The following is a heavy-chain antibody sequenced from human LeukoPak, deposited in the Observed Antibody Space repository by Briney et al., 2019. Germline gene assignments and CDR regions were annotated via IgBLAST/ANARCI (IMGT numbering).Heavy chain of an antibody. CDR3: AKAPLYYDYWQYYFDY. D-gene: IGHD3-22*01. J-gene: IGHJ4*02. CDR1: GFTFSSYA. Sequence: GGSLRLSYAVSGFTFSSYAMSWVRQAPGKGLEWVSAVSVTGGSTYYGDSVKGRFTISRDNSKNTLYLQMNSLRAEDTAVYYCAKAPLYYDYWQYYFDYWGQGTLVTVSS. V-gene: IGHV3-23*01. CDR2: VSVTGGST.